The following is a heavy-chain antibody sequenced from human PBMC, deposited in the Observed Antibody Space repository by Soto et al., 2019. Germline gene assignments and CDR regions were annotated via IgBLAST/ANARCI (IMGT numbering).Heavy chain of an antibody. CDR1: GLTFSNYW. V-gene: IGHV3-74*01. J-gene: IGHJ4*02. CDR3: GRGGRIVAAASVD. CDR2: INSDGSST. Sequence: EVQLVESVGGLVQPGGSLRLSCAVSGLTFSNYWMNWVRQAPGKGLVWVSRINSDGSSTDYADSVKGRFTISRDNARNTLYLEMHSLRAEDTALYSCGRGGRIVAAASVDWGQGTLVTVSS. D-gene: IGHD6-25*01.